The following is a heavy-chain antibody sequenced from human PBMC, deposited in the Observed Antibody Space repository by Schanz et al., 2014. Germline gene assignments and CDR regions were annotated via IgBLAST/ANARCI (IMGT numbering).Heavy chain of an antibody. J-gene: IGHJ4*02. CDR3: AREEWGSAKI. D-gene: IGHD3-10*01. CDR1: GYTFTDYW. CDR2: AHAKVSQT. Sequence: EVQLVQSGTEVKKTGESLKISCQCSGYTFTDYWIGWVRQMPDKGLEWMGVAHAKVSQTRYRPSFQGQVTISADKSKSTAYLQWSSLKASDTGMNYCAREEWGSAKIWGQGTLVTVSS. V-gene: IGHV5-51*01.